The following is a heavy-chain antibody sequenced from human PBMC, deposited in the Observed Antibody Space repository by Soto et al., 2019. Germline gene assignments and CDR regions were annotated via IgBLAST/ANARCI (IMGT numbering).Heavy chain of an antibody. CDR2: IIPIFGTA. Sequence: SVKVSCKASGGTFSSYASSWVRQAPGQGLEWMGGIIPIFGTANYAQKFQGRVTITADESTSTAYMELSSLRSEDTAVSYCAARDGENTEFGDAFDIWGQGTRVTFSS. CDR1: GGTFSSYA. J-gene: IGHJ3*02. CDR3: AARDGENTEFGDAFDI. D-gene: IGHD3-16*01. V-gene: IGHV1-69*13.